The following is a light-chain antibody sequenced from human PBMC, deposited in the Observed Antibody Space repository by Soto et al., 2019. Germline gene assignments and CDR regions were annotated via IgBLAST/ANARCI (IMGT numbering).Light chain of an antibody. CDR2: GAS. CDR3: QQYASSLT. Sequence: EIVLTQSPGSLSLSLGERATLSCRASQSVDSAFFAWYQKKPGQTPRIVMYGASRRSTGIPDRFSGSGSGTHFTLTISRLEPEDFAVYYCQQYASSLTFGQGTKVEI. J-gene: IGKJ1*01. CDR1: QSVDSAF. V-gene: IGKV3-20*01.